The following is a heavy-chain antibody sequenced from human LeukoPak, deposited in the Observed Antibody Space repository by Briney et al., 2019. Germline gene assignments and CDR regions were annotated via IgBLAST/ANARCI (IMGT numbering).Heavy chain of an antibody. Sequence: SETLSLTCTVSGVSISSYYWSWIRKPPGKGLEWIGYIYYSGSTNYNPSLKSRVTISVDTSKNQFSLNLSSVTAADTAVYYCARDQGYGMDVWGQGTTVTVSS. CDR1: GVSISSYY. CDR2: IYYSGST. J-gene: IGHJ6*02. CDR3: ARDQGYGMDV. V-gene: IGHV4-59*01.